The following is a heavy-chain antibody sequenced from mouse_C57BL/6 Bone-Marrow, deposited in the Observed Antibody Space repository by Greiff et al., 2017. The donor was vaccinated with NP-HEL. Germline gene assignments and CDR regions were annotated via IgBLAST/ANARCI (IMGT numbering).Heavy chain of an antibody. Sequence: EVKLMESGGGLVKPGGSLKLSCAASGFTFSSYAMSWVRQTPEKRLEWVATISDGGSYTYYPDNVKGRFTISRDNAKNNLYLQMSHLKSEDTAMYYCARAFYDYDDRDYAMDYWGQGTSVTVSS. CDR2: ISDGGSYT. D-gene: IGHD2-4*01. J-gene: IGHJ4*01. CDR1: GFTFSSYA. CDR3: ARAFYDYDDRDYAMDY. V-gene: IGHV5-4*03.